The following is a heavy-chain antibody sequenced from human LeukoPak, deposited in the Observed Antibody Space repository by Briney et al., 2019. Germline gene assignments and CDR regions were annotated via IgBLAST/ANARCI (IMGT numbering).Heavy chain of an antibody. D-gene: IGHD3-10*01. J-gene: IGHJ5*02. CDR1: GYTFTSYD. V-gene: IGHV1-8*01. Sequence: ASVKVSCKASGYTFTSYDINWVRQATGQGLEWMGWMNPNSGNTGYAQKFQGRVTMTRNTSISTAYMELSSLRSEDTAVYYCATIRITMVRGVIPKQYNWFDPWGQGTLVTVSS. CDR3: ATIRITMVRGVIPKQYNWFDP. CDR2: MNPNSGNT.